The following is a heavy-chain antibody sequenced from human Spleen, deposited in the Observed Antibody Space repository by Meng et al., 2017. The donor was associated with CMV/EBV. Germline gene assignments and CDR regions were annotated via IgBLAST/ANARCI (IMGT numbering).Heavy chain of an antibody. Sequence: GGSLRLSCAASGFTFSSYEMNWVRQAPGRGLEWVSYISSSGGTIYYADSVKGRFTISRDNAKNSLYLQMNSLRAEGTAVYYCAREGQIAVTGIFDYWGQGTLVTVSS. V-gene: IGHV3-48*03. CDR1: GFTFSSYE. D-gene: IGHD6-19*01. J-gene: IGHJ4*02. CDR3: AREGQIAVTGIFDY. CDR2: ISSSGGTI.